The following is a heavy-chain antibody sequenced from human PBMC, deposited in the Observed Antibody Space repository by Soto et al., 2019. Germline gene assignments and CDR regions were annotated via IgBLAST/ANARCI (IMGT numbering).Heavy chain of an antibody. V-gene: IGHV3-23*01. CDR2: ITYNGDNT. D-gene: IGHD5-18*01. Sequence: GGSLRLSCAASGFTFSSYAMTWVRQAPGKGLEWVSVITYNGDNTYYADSVKGRFTISRDNSKDTVHLQMNSLRAEDTAVCYCPRYIRGLTVVYFAFSGPG. CDR3: PRYIRGLTVVYFAF. J-gene: IGHJ4*02. CDR1: GFTFSSYA.